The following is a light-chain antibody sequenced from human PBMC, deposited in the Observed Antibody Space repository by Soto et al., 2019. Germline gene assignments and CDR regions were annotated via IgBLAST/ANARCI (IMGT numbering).Light chain of an antibody. CDR2: GAS. J-gene: IGKJ5*01. CDR3: QQYVTSAIT. Sequence: EIVLTQSPGPLSLSPGERATLSCRSSQSVSSSYLAWYQQKPGQAPRLLIYGASSRATGIPDRFSGSGSRTDFTLTISRLEPEDVALYYCQQYVTSAITLGQGTRLEIK. V-gene: IGKV3-20*01. CDR1: QSVSSSY.